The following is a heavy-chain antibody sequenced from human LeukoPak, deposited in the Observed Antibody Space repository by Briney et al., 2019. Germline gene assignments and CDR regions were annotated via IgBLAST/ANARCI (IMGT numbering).Heavy chain of an antibody. V-gene: IGHV3-23*01. Sequence: GGSLRLSCAASGFTFSSYAMSWVRQAPGKGLEWVSAISGSGGSTYYADSVKGRFTISRDNSKNTLYLQMNSLRAEDTAVYYCASPDYYDSSSFDYWGQGTLVTVSS. CDR1: GFTFSSYA. CDR2: ISGSGGST. CDR3: ASPDYYDSSSFDY. D-gene: IGHD3-22*01. J-gene: IGHJ4*02.